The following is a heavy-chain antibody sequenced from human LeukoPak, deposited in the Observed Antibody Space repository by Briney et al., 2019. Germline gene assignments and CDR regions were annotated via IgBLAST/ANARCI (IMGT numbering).Heavy chain of an antibody. V-gene: IGHV1-18*01. CDR3: ARDLDVDTAMVPGYMDV. J-gene: IGHJ6*03. CDR1: GYTFTSYG. D-gene: IGHD5-18*01. Sequence: GASVKVSCKASGYTFTSYGISWVRQAPGLGRKWLGWISGYNGNTKYAQKLQGRVTITTDTSTSTAYMELRALRSDDTAVYFCARDLDVDTAMVPGYMDVWGKGTTVTVSS. CDR2: ISGYNGNT.